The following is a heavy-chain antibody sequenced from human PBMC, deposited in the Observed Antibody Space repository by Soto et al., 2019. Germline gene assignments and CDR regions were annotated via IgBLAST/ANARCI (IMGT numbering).Heavy chain of an antibody. CDR2: IYSGGST. Sequence: EVQLVESGGGLVQPGGSLRLSCAASGFTVSSNYMSWVRQAPGKGLEWVSVIYSGGSTYYADSVKGRFTISRDNSKNTLYLQMNSLRAEDTAVYYCARDRYYGSGRLYYCYGMDVWGQGTTVTVSS. CDR1: GFTVSSNY. CDR3: ARDRYYGSGRLYYCYGMDV. J-gene: IGHJ6*02. D-gene: IGHD3-10*01. V-gene: IGHV3-66*01.